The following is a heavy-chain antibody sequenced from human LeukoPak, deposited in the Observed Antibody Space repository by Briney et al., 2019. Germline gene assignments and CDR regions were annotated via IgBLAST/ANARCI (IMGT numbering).Heavy chain of an antibody. D-gene: IGHD6-13*01. Sequence: ASVKVSCKASGHTFTGYYMHWVRQAPGQGLEWMGWINPNSGGTNYAQKFQGRVTMTRDTSISTAYMELSRLRSDDTAVYYCARPTIAAAGSRGAFDIWGQGTMVTVSS. CDR2: INPNSGGT. J-gene: IGHJ3*02. CDR3: ARPTIAAAGSRGAFDI. CDR1: GHTFTGYY. V-gene: IGHV1-2*02.